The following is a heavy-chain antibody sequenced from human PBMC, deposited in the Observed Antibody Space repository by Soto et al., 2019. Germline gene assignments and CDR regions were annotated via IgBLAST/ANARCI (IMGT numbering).Heavy chain of an antibody. J-gene: IGHJ6*02. V-gene: IGHV1-69*06. CDR1: GGSFSTYA. CDR3: ARDLSSYDFIMELGDPYYGMDV. Sequence: QVQLVQSGAEVKKPGSSVKVSCKASGGSFSTYAFSWVRQAPGQGLEWMGAIIPNFGTTNYAQKFQGRVTITADKSTSTAYMELSSLRSEDTAVYYCARDLSSYDFIMELGDPYYGMDVWGQGTTVTVSS. D-gene: IGHD5-12*01. CDR2: IIPNFGTT.